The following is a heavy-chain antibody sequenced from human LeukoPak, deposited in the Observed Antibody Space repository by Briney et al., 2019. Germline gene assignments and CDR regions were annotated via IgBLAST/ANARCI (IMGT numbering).Heavy chain of an antibody. D-gene: IGHD4-23*01. CDR3: VKDRRYAGNSALSWFDP. Sequence: GGSESLLCAPSGLTFSIYAMTWARLAPGGGREWVSNNRSTGRYTISTFCADSLKCRFTISRDSSDSTLYSQMVRLRVDDTAVYYCVKDRRYAGNSALSWFDPWGQGTLVTVSS. V-gene: IGHV3-23*01. J-gene: IGHJ5*02. CDR2: NRSTGRYTIST. CDR1: GLTFSIYA.